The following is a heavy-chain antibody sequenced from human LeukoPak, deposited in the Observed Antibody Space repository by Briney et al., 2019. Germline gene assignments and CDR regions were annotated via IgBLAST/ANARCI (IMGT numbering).Heavy chain of an antibody. J-gene: IGHJ4*02. V-gene: IGHV3-7*01. CDR2: IKPDGSEK. D-gene: IGHD2-15*01. CDR1: GFTFSNYW. Sequence: GGSLRLSCAASGFTFSNYWMSWVRQAPGKGLEWVANIKPDGSEKHYVDSVKGRFTISRDNAKNSLYLQMNSLRAEDTAVYYCASEWSNVARYWGQGTLVTVSS. CDR3: ASEWSNVARY.